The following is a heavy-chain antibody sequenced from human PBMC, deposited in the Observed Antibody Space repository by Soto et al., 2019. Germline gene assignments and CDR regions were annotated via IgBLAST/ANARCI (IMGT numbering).Heavy chain of an antibody. V-gene: IGHV3-23*01. D-gene: IGHD3-10*01. CDR1: GFTFSSYA. J-gene: IGHJ4*02. CDR2: ISVSGSST. CDR3: ARDGIRASGTDPFDY. Sequence: EVQLLESGGGLVQPGGSLRLSCAASGFTFSSYAMHWVRQAPGKGLEWVSVISVSGSSTYYADSVKGRFTISRDSTKNTKYLQMNSLRAEDTAVSYGARDGIRASGTDPFDYWGQGTLVTVSS.